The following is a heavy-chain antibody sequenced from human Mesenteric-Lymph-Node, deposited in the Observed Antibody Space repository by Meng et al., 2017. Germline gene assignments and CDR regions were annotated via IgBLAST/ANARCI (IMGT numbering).Heavy chain of an antibody. D-gene: IGHD1-14*01. J-gene: IGHJ4*02. V-gene: IGHV4-4*02. Sequence: QGVPQEQGPGLVKPSGTLSLTCAVSGGSISSSNWWSWVRQPPGKGLEWIGKIYHSGITIYNPSLKSRVTMSVDNSKNQFSLKLNSMTAADTAVYYCARDPTGGEDHQRVWGQGTLVTVSS. CDR3: ARDPTGGEDHQRV. CDR2: IYHSGIT. CDR1: GGSISSSNW.